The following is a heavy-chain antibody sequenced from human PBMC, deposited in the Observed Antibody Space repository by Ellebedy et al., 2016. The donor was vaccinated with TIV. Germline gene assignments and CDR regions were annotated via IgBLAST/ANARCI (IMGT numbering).Heavy chain of an antibody. CDR3: AKVCVGDGCPLDY. D-gene: IGHD5-24*01. CDR1: GVTFSSYD. J-gene: IGHJ4*02. V-gene: IGHV3-13*01. CDR2: IGTGGDT. Sequence: GESLKISXAASGVTFSSYDMHWVRQVTGKGLEWVSGIGTGGDTYYPASVKGRFTISRENAKNSLYLQMNSLRAGDTAVYYCAKVCVGDGCPLDYWGQGTLVTVSS.